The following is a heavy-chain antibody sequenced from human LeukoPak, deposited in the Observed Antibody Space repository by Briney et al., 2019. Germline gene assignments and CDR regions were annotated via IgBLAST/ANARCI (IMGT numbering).Heavy chain of an antibody. CDR3: ARDSGSGTDETYYYMDV. J-gene: IGHJ6*03. V-gene: IGHV7-4-1*02. Sequence: ASVKVSCKASGYTFTSYAMNWVRQAPGQGLEWMGWINTNTGNPTYARGFTGRFVFSLDTSVSTAYLQISSLKAEDTAVYYCARDSGSGTDETYYYMDVWGKGTTVTVSS. CDR1: GYTFTSYA. D-gene: IGHD6-19*01. CDR2: INTNTGNP.